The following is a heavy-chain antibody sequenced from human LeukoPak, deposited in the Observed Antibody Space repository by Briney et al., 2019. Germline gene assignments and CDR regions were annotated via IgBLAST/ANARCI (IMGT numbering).Heavy chain of an antibody. CDR1: GYTFTSYG. J-gene: IGHJ6*02. CDR2: ISAYNGNT. Sequence: ASVKVSCKASGYTFTSYGISWVRQAPGQGLEWMGWISAYNGNTNYAQKLQGRVTMTTDTSTSTAYMELRSLRSDDTAVYYCARSRTGYPYYYYGMDVWGQGTTVTVSS. D-gene: IGHD3/OR15-3a*01. V-gene: IGHV1-18*01. CDR3: ARSRTGYPYYYYGMDV.